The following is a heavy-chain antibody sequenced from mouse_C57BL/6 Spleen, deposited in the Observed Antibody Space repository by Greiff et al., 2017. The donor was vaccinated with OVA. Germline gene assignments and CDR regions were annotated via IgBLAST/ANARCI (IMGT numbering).Heavy chain of an antibody. D-gene: IGHD2-4*01. J-gene: IGHJ2*01. Sequence: QVQLQQPGAELVMPGASVKLSCKASGYTFTSYWMHWVKQRPGQGLEWIGEIDPSDSYTNYNQKFKGKSTLTVDKSSSTAYMQLSSLTSEDSAVYYCARWGYDYQFWGQGTTLTVSS. V-gene: IGHV1-69*01. CDR3: ARWGYDYQF. CDR1: GYTFTSYW. CDR2: IDPSDSYT.